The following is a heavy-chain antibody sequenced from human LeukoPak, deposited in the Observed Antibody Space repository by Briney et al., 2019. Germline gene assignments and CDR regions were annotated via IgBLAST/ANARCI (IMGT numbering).Heavy chain of an antibody. V-gene: IGHV5-51*01. J-gene: IGHJ6*02. CDR3: ARPPSYYDKGYYYYYGMDV. D-gene: IGHD3-22*01. CDR1: GYSFTSYW. CDR2: IYPGDSDT. Sequence: GESLKISCKGSGYSFTSYWIGWVRQMPGKGLEWMGIIYPGDSDTRYSPSFQGQVTISADKSISTAYLQWSSLKASDTAMYYCARPPSYYDKGYYYYYGMDVWGQGTTVTVSS.